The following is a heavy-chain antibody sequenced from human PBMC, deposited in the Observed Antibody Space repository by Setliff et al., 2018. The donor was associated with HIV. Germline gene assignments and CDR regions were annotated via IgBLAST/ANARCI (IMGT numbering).Heavy chain of an antibody. Sequence: GGSLRLSCAASGFAFSDYYMSWVRQAPGKGLEWLSYISDTGSTAYFADSVKGRFSISRDNAKTSLYLQMTSLRADDTAVYFCARNLGVAALGDDGQVDHYYYYMDVWGKGTTVTSP. D-gene: IGHD4-17*01. J-gene: IGHJ6*03. CDR2: ISDTGSTA. CDR3: ARNLGVAALGDDGQVDHYYYYMDV. CDR1: GFAFSDYY. V-gene: IGHV3-11*04.